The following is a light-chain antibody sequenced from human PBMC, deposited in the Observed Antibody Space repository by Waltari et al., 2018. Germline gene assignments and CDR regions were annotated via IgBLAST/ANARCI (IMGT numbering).Light chain of an antibody. CDR3: QQYYSAPPT. CDR1: QSVLYSSTNKNY. V-gene: IGKV4-1*01. J-gene: IGKJ3*01. Sequence: DIVMTQSPDSLAVSLGERATINCKSSQSVLYSSTNKNYLAWYQQKPGQPPKLLIYWASIRESGVPDRFIGSGSGTDFTLTISSLQAEDVAVYYCQQYYSAPPTFGPGTKVDI. CDR2: WAS.